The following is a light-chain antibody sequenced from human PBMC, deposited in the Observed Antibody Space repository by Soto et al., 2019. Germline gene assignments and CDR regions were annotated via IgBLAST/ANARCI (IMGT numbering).Light chain of an antibody. CDR1: QSVSSY. CDR2: DAS. J-gene: IGKJ1*01. V-gene: IGKV3-11*01. Sequence: EIVLTQSPATLSLSPGERATLSCRASQSVSSYLAWSQQKPGQAPRLLIYDASSRATGIPARFSGSGSGTEFTLTISILEPEDFAVYYCQQRSNWPVTFGQGTRVDIK. CDR3: QQRSNWPVT.